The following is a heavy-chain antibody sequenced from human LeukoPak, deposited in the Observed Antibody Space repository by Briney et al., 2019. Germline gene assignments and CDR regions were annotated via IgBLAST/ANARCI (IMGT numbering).Heavy chain of an antibody. CDR1: GASMTTYY. V-gene: IGHV4-4*07. D-gene: IGHD2-21*02. CDR2: IFASGSA. J-gene: IGHJ4*02. Sequence: SETLSLTCSVSGASMTTYYWSWIRQPAGKGLEYIGRIFASGSASYNIALKSRVTMSIDTSQHQFSLRLKSVTAADTALYYCARGVRETAINPFYYFDLRGQGSLVTVSS. CDR3: ARGVRETAINPFYYFDL.